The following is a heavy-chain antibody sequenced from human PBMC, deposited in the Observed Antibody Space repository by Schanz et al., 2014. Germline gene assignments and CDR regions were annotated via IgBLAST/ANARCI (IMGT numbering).Heavy chain of an antibody. Sequence: EVQLLESGGGLVQPGGSLRLSCAASGFTFSSYKMNWVRQAPGKGLEWVSSISSSSSYIYYADSVKGRFTISRDNSKNTLYLQMNSLRAEDTAVYYCAKDLLYGAPMPLNHLDYWGQGTLVTVSS. V-gene: IGHV3-21*04. CDR1: GFTFSSYK. CDR3: AKDLLYGAPMPLNHLDY. CDR2: ISSSSSYI. D-gene: IGHD2-2*01. J-gene: IGHJ4*02.